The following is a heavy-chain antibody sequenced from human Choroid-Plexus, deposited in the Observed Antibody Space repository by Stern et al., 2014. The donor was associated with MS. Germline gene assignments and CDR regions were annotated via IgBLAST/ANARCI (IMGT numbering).Heavy chain of an antibody. CDR3: AHGSKYWSAHPDY. Sequence: QVTLRESGPRLVKPTQTLTLTCTFSGFSLNTDGLGVGWLRQPPGKALEWLALIYWDDDKRYSPSLTNRLTITKDTSKNQVVLTMTNMDFVDTATYFCAHGSKYWSAHPDYWGQGIPVTVSS. CDR2: IYWDDDK. D-gene: IGHD2-15*01. J-gene: IGHJ4*02. CDR1: GFSLNTDGLG. V-gene: IGHV2-5*02.